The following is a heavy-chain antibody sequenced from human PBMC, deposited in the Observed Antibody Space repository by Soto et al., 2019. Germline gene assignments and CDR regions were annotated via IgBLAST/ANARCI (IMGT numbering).Heavy chain of an antibody. CDR2: INPNSGGT. CDR1: GYTFTGYY. Sequence: GASVKVSCKASGYTFTGYYMHWVRQAPGQGLEWMGWINPNSGGTNYAQKFQGWVTMTRDTSISTAYMELSRLRSDDTAVYYCARDQENYDGSGRGNGMDVWGKGTRVTVSS. J-gene: IGHJ6*04. V-gene: IGHV1-2*04. CDR3: ARDQENYDGSGRGNGMDV. D-gene: IGHD3-10*01.